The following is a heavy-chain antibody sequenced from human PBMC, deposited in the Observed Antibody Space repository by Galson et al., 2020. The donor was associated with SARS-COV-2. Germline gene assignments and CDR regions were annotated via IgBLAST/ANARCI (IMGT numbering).Heavy chain of an antibody. CDR1: GGSFSSSNFY. V-gene: IGHV4-39*01. Sequence: TETLSLTCTVSGGSFSSSNFYWGWLRQPPGKGLEWIGSIYYSGSTSYNPSLKSRVTISVDTSKNQFSLKLSTVTAADTAVYYCARRNMQRGAFDIWGQGTMVTVSS. CDR2: IYYSGST. J-gene: IGHJ3*02. CDR3: ARRNMQRGAFDI. D-gene: IGHD6-25*01.